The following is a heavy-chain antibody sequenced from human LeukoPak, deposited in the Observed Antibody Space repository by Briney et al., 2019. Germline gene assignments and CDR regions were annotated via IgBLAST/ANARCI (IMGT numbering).Heavy chain of an antibody. Sequence: SQTLSLTCAISGDSVSSNSAAWNWIRQSPSRGLEWLGRTYYRSKWYNDYAVSVKSRITINPDTSKNQFSLQLNSVTPGDTAVYYCARALANWNDLSHAFDIWGQGTMVTVSS. CDR3: ARALANWNDLSHAFDI. CDR2: TYYRSKWYN. V-gene: IGHV6-1*01. J-gene: IGHJ3*02. D-gene: IGHD1-1*01. CDR1: GDSVSSNSAA.